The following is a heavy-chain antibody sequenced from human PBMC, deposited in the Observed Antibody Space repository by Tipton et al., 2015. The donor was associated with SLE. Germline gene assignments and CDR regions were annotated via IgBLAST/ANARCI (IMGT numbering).Heavy chain of an antibody. CDR2: IFYSGRT. J-gene: IGHJ5*02. D-gene: IGHD4-17*01. CDR3: ARDQDMTTGEDRLDP. V-gene: IGHV4-59*11. CDR1: GVSFTSHY. Sequence: TLSLTCTVSGVSFTSHYWSWIRQPPGKGLEWIGNIFYSGRTNYNLSLKSRVTISLDTSKDQFSLKLSSVTAADTAAYYRARDQDMTTGEDRLDPWGQGILVTVSS.